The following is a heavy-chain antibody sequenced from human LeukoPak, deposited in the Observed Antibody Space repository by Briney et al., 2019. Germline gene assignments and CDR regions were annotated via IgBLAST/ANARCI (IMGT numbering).Heavy chain of an antibody. J-gene: IGHJ4*02. CDR2: IGGSNGIT. D-gene: IGHD5-12*01. CDR3: ARNENSGWGYFDY. V-gene: IGHV3-23*01. Sequence: PGGSLRLSCAASGFTFGSSWMHWVRQAPGKGLEWVSVIGGSNGITFYVGSVKGRFTISRDNSKDTLYLQMNSLRAEDTAVYYCARNENSGWGYFDYWGQGTLVTVSS. CDR1: GFTFGSSW.